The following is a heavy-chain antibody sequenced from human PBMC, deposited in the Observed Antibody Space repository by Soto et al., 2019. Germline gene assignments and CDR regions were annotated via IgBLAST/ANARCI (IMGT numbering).Heavy chain of an antibody. D-gene: IGHD3-3*01. CDR3: AKTSDLRFLEWSNYYFDY. CDR1: GFTFSSYA. V-gene: IGHV3-23*01. Sequence: GGSLRLSCAASGFTFSSYAMSWVRQAPGKGLEWVSAISGSGGSTYYTASGNGRFTISRDNSKNTLYLQMNSLRAEDTAVYYCAKTSDLRFLEWSNYYFDYWGQGTLVTVSS. J-gene: IGHJ4*02. CDR2: ISGSGGST.